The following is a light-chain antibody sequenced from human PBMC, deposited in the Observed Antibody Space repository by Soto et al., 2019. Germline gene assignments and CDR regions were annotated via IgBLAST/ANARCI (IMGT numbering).Light chain of an antibody. V-gene: IGLV2-23*01. J-gene: IGLJ2*01. Sequence: QSALTQPASVSGSPGQSITISCTGTSSDVGSYNLVSWYQQHSGKAPKLMIYEGTKRPSGVSNRFSGSKSGNTASLTISGLQAEDEADYYCCSYATSSIIFGGGTKLTVL. CDR3: CSYATSSII. CDR1: SSDVGSYNL. CDR2: EGT.